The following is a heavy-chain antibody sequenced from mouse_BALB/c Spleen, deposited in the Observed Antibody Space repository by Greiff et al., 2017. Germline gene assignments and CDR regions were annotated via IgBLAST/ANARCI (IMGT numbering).Heavy chain of an antibody. CDR3: ARRGGYDVGACFEY. D-gene: IGHD2-2*01. CDR1: GYTFTDYW. Sequence: VQLQQPGAELVMPGASVKMSCKASGYTFTDYWMHWVKQRPGQGLEWIGAIDTSDSYTSYNQKFKGKATLTVDESSSTAYMQLSSLTSEDSAVYYCARRGGYDVGACFEYWGQGTLVTVSA. V-gene: IGHV1-69*01. J-gene: IGHJ3*01. CDR2: IDTSDSYT.